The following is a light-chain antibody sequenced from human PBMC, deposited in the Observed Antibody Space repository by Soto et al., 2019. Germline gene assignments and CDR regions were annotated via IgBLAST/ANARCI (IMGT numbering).Light chain of an antibody. V-gene: IGKV3-15*01. Sequence: EIVMTQSPATLSVSPGERATLSCRASQSVSNNLAWYQQKPAQVPRLLIYGASTRATGIPARFSGSGSGTKFTLPISSLQSEDFAVYYCQQYNNWPWTFGQGTKV. J-gene: IGKJ1*01. CDR3: QQYNNWPWT. CDR1: QSVSNN. CDR2: GAS.